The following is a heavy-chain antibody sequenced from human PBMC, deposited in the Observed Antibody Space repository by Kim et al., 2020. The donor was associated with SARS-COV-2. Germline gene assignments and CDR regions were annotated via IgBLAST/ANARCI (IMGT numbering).Heavy chain of an antibody. CDR1: GVSISSSSNY. CDR3: ASPYYYDSSGYSWDMNDAFDI. J-gene: IGHJ3*02. Sequence: SETLSLTCTVSGVSISSSSNYWGWLRQPPGKGLEWIGSIYSSGSTYYNPSLKSRVTISADTSNNQISLKLSSVTAADTAVYYCASPYYYDSSGYSWDMNDAFDIWGQGTMVTVSS. D-gene: IGHD3-22*01. CDR2: IYSSGST. V-gene: IGHV4-39*01.